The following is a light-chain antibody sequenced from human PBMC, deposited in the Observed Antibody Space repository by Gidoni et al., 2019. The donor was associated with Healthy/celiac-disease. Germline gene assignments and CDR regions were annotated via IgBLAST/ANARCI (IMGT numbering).Light chain of an antibody. CDR2: EGS. CDR3: CSYAGSSRV. V-gene: IGLV2-23*01. CDR1: SSDFGSYNL. Sequence: QSALTQPASVSGSPGQSITISCTGTSSDFGSYNLVSWYQQHPGKAPKLMSYEGSKRPSGVSNRFSGSKSGNTASLTISGLQAEDEADYYCCSYAGSSRVFGGGPKLTVL. J-gene: IGLJ3*02.